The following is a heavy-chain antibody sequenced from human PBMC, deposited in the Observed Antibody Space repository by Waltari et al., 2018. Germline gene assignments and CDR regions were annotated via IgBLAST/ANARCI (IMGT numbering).Heavy chain of an antibody. J-gene: IGHJ4*02. D-gene: IGHD3-10*01. CDR2: IYTSGST. V-gene: IGHV4-61*02. CDR1: GGSISSGSYY. CDR3: AREKGFGEFPDY. Sequence: QVQLQESGPGLVKPSQTLSLTCTVSGGSISSGSYYWSWLRQPAGKGLEWIGRIYTSGSTNYNPSLKSRVTISVDTSKNQFSLKLSSVTAADTAVYYCAREKGFGEFPDYWGQGTLVTVSS.